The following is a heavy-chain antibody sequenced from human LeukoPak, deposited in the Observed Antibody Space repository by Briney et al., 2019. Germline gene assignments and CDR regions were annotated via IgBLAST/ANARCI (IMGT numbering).Heavy chain of an antibody. CDR1: GGSISSSSYY. V-gene: IGHV4-39*07. CDR3: ARDSRLAAAAVEY. J-gene: IGHJ4*02. CDR2: IYYSGST. Sequence: PPETLSLTCTVSGGSISSSSYYWGWIRQPPGKGLEWIGSIYYSGSTYYNPSLKSRVTISVDTSKNQFSLKLSSVTAADTAVYYCARDSRLAAAAVEYWGQGTLVTVSS. D-gene: IGHD6-13*01.